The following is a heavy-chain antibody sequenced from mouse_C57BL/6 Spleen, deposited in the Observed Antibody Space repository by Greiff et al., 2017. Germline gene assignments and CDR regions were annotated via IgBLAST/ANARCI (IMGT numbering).Heavy chain of an antibody. Sequence: DVMLVESGGGLVKPGGSLKLSCAASGFTFSDYGMHWVRQAPEKGLEWVAYISSGSSTIYYADTVKGRFTISRDNAKNTLFLQMTSLSSEDTAMYYCAWGDSYFDYWGQGTTLTVSS. D-gene: IGHD2-13*01. CDR1: GFTFSDYG. V-gene: IGHV5-17*01. CDR3: AWGDSYFDY. CDR2: ISSGSSTI. J-gene: IGHJ2*01.